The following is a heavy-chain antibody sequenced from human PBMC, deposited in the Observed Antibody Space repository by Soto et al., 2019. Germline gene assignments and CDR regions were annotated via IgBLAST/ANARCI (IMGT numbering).Heavy chain of an antibody. D-gene: IGHD2-15*01. CDR1: GGTFSSYA. Sequence: QVQLVQSGAEVKKPGSSVKVSCKASGGTFSSYAISWVRQAPGQGLEWMGGIIPIFGTANYAQKFQGRVTITADESTSTAYMELSSLRSEDTAVYYCARDRGRIGVVVAATQFDAFDIWGQGTMVTVSS. V-gene: IGHV1-69*01. CDR2: IIPIFGTA. J-gene: IGHJ3*02. CDR3: ARDRGRIGVVVAATQFDAFDI.